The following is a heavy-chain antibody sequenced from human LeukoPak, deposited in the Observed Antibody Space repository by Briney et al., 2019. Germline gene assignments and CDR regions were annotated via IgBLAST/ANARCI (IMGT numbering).Heavy chain of an antibody. CDR1: GGSINSYY. J-gene: IGHJ4*02. Sequence: SETLSLTCTVPGGSINSYYWSWIRQPPGKGLEWIGYIYYRGNTNYNPSLNSRVTISLDTSMNQFSLKLTSVTAADTAVYYCAREVVLQNHRNGLDYWGQGTLVTVSS. CDR2: IYYRGNT. D-gene: IGHD2/OR15-2a*01. V-gene: IGHV4-59*01. CDR3: AREVVLQNHRNGLDY.